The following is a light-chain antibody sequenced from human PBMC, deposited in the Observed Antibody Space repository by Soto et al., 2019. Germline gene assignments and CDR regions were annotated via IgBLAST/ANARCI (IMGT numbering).Light chain of an antibody. CDR3: QQRGSWPLT. CDR2: NAS. Sequence: EIVLTQSPATLSLSPGERATLSCRASQSVSSYLAWFQQRPGQAPRLLIYNASDRAPGIPARFSGSGSGTDFTLTISSLEPIDFAIYYCQQRGSWPLTFGGGTKVEIK. J-gene: IGKJ4*01. V-gene: IGKV3-11*01. CDR1: QSVSSY.